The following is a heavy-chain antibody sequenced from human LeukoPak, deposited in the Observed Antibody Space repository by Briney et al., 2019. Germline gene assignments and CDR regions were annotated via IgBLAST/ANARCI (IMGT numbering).Heavy chain of an antibody. D-gene: IGHD1-14*01. J-gene: IGHJ6*03. V-gene: IGHV1-69*06. CDR2: IIPIFGTA. Sequence: GAAVKVSCKASGGTFSSYAISWVRQAPGQGLEWMGGIIPIFGTANCAQKFQGRVTITADKSTSTAYMELSSLRSEDTAVYYCASARSTGAHYYYMDVWGKGTTVTVSS. CDR1: GGTFSSYA. CDR3: ASARSTGAHYYYMDV.